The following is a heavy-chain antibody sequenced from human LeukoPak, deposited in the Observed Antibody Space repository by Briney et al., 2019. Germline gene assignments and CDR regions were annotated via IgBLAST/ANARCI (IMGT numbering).Heavy chain of an antibody. CDR1: GYTFTSYG. CDR2: ISAYNGNT. D-gene: IGHD2-2*02. Sequence: ASVKVSCKASGYTFTSYGISWVRQAPGQGLEWMGWISAYNGNTNYAQKLQGRVTMTTDTSTSTAYMELRSLRSDGTAVYYCARDCSSTSCYTAPDYWGQGTLVTVSS. V-gene: IGHV1-18*01. CDR3: ARDCSSTSCYTAPDY. J-gene: IGHJ4*02.